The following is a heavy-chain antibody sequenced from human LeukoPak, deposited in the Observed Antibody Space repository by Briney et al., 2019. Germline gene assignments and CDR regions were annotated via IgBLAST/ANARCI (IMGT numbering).Heavy chain of an antibody. CDR2: ISYGGSNK. Sequence: GRSLRLSCAASGFTFSSYAMHWVREAPGKGLEWGAVISYGGSNKYYADSVKGRFTISRDNSKSTLYLQMNSLRAEDTAVYYCARALTGYSYGIDYWGQGTLVTVSS. CDR3: ARALTGYSYGIDY. D-gene: IGHD5-18*01. J-gene: IGHJ4*02. V-gene: IGHV3-30*04. CDR1: GFTFSSYA.